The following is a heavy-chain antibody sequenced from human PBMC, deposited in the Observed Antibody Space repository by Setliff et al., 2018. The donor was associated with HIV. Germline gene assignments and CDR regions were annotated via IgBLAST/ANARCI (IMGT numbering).Heavy chain of an antibody. J-gene: IGHJ4*02. CDR2: VYYNGDT. D-gene: IGHD2-2*02. Sequence: SETLSLTCTVSGGSITTGSYYWSWIRQPPGKGLEWVGYVYYNGDTNYNPSLNSRITVSVDTSRSQFSLKLNSVTAADTAVYYCAKASVTSIQYFDYWGQGTLVTVSS. CDR3: AKASVTSIQYFDY. V-gene: IGHV4-61*01. CDR1: GGSITTGSYY.